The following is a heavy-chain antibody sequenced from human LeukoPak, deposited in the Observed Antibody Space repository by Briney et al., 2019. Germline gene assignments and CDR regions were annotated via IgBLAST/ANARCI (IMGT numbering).Heavy chain of an antibody. V-gene: IGHV1-69*05. CDR2: MIPIFGTA. CDR3: ARRPNWWGPTYFDY. D-gene: IGHD2-8*02. J-gene: IGHJ4*02. Sequence: SVKVSCKASGGTFSSYAISWVRQATGQGLEWMGGMIPIFGTANYAQKFQGRVTITTDESTSTAYMELSSLSSEDTAVYSCARRPNWWGPTYFDYWGQGTLVTVSS. CDR1: GGTFSSYA.